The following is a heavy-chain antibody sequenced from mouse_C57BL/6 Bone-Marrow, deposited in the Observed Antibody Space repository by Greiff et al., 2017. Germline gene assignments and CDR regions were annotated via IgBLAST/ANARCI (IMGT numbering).Heavy chain of an antibody. D-gene: IGHD1-1*01. CDR2: IDPSDSET. Sequence: QVQLQQPGAELVRPGSSVKLSCKASGYTFTSYWMHWVKQRPIQGLEWIGNIDPSDSETHYNQKFKDKATLTVDKSSSTAYMQLSSLTSEDSAVYYCARRSLLRPFAYWGQGTLVTVSA. CDR3: ARRSLLRPFAY. CDR1: GYTFTSYW. J-gene: IGHJ3*01. V-gene: IGHV1-52*01.